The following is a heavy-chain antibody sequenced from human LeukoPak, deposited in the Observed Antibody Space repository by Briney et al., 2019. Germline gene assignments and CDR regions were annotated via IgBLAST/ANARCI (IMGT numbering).Heavy chain of an antibody. CDR1: GFTFINYA. CDR2: IKGDGIST. Sequence: GGSLRLSCAASGFTFINYAMTWARHAPGQGLVWVSRIKGDGISTNYADSVKGRFTISRDIAKNTLYLQMNSLRAENTGVYYCAKDHYWSIDYWGRGTLVTVSS. CDR3: AKDHYWSIDY. V-gene: IGHV3-74*01. D-gene: IGHD3-3*01. J-gene: IGHJ4*02.